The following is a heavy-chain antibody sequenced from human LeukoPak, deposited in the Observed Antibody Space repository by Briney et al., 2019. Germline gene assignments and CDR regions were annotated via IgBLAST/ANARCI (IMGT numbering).Heavy chain of an antibody. V-gene: IGHV3-74*01. Sequence: GGSLRLSCAVSGFTFSSYWMHWVRQAPGKGLVWVSRINTDGSSTSYADSVKGRFTISRDNAKNTLYLLMNSLRAEDTAVYFCARYFGSGTYALDIWGQGTMVTVSS. CDR2: INTDGSST. D-gene: IGHD3-10*01. CDR1: GFTFSSYW. CDR3: ARYFGSGTYALDI. J-gene: IGHJ3*02.